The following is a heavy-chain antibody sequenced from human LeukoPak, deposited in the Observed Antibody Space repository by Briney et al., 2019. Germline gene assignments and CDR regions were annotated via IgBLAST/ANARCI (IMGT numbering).Heavy chain of an antibody. Sequence: GGSLRLSCAASGFTPSSNWMRWVRQAPGKGLVWVSRINSDGSSTSYADSVKGRFTIYRDNAKNTLYLQMNSLRAEDTAVYYCARDRQRWYFDYWGQGTLVTVCS. CDR1: GFTPSSNW. CDR2: INSDGSST. D-gene: IGHD4-23*01. J-gene: IGHJ4*02. V-gene: IGHV3-74*01. CDR3: ARDRQRWYFDY.